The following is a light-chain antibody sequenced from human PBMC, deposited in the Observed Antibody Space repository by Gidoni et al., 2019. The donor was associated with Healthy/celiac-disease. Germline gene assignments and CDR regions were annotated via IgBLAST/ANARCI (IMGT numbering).Light chain of an antibody. CDR1: PSVSSN. V-gene: IGKV3-15*01. CDR2: GAS. J-gene: IGKJ1*01. CDR3: QQYNNWPPWT. Sequence: EIVITQSPPTLSVSSGEIATLSCRASPSVSSNLAWYQQKPGQAPRLLIYGASTRATGIPARFSGSGSGTEFTLTISSLQSEDFAVYYCQQYNNWPPWTFGQGTKVEIK.